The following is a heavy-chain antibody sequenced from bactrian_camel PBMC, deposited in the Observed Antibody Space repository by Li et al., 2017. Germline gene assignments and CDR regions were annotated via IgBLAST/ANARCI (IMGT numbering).Heavy chain of an antibody. J-gene: IGHJ4*01. D-gene: IGHD3*01. V-gene: IGHV3S40*01. CDR1: GYTYNGYC. Sequence: VQLVESGGGSVQSGGSLRLSCVASGYTYNGYCKGWFRQAPGKEREGVAAQATGYTGDAYTNYVDSVKGRFTISQDSAKNTVYLQMKSLKPEDTATYFCAAGTKSYVGSWCGRQDHEYDYWGQGTQVTVS. CDR3: AAGTKSYVGSWCGRQDHEYDY. CDR2: GYTGDAYT.